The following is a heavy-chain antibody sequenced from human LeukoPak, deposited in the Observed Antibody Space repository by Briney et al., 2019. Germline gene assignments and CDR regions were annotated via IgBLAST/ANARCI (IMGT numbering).Heavy chain of an antibody. V-gene: IGHV4-4*02. CDR2: IHHSGGT. CDR3: ARPFYYYIDV. CDR1: GGSISSDNW. J-gene: IGHJ6*03. Sequence: SGTLSLTCTVSGGSISSDNWWGWVRPPPGKGLEWIAEIHHSGGTNYNPSLKSRVGISIDKSNNQYSLNLNSVTAADTAIYYCARPFYYYIDVWGKGTTVTVSS.